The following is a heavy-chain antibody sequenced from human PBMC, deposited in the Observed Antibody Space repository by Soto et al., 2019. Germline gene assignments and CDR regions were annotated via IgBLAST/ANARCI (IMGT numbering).Heavy chain of an antibody. CDR2: ISYDGSNK. D-gene: IGHD5-18*01. CDR1: GFTFSSYG. CDR3: AKDQATQLWFSPNWFDP. Sequence: SLRLSCAASGFTFSSYGMHWVRQAPGKGLEWVAVISYDGSNKYYADSVKGRFTISRDNSKNTLYLQMNSLRAEDTAVYYCAKDQATQLWFSPNWFDPWGQGTVVTVSS. J-gene: IGHJ5*02. V-gene: IGHV3-30*18.